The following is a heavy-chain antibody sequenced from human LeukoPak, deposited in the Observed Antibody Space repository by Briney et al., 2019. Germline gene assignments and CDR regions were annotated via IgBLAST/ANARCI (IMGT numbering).Heavy chain of an antibody. D-gene: IGHD2-15*01. Sequence: PSETLSLTCTVSGGSISSYYWSWIRQPPGKGLEWIGYIYYSGSTNYNPSPKRRVTISVDTSKNQFSLKLCSVTAADTAMYYCARRSGGRRGYFDYWGQGTLVTVCS. CDR2: IYYSGST. CDR1: GGSISSYY. V-gene: IGHV4-59*01. J-gene: IGHJ4*02. CDR3: ARRSGGRRGYFDY.